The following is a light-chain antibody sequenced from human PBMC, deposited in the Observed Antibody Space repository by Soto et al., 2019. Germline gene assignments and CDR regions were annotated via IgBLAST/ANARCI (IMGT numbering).Light chain of an antibody. V-gene: IGLV2-14*01. CDR2: DVT. CDR1: SSDVGGYNY. CDR3: SSYTSSRTPYV. Sequence: QSALTQPASVSGSPGQSITISCTGTSSDVGGYNYVSWYQQHPGKAPKLMIYDVTNRPSGVSNRFSGSKSDNTASLTISGLQAEDEADYYCSSYTSSRTPYVVGTGTKVTVL. J-gene: IGLJ1*01.